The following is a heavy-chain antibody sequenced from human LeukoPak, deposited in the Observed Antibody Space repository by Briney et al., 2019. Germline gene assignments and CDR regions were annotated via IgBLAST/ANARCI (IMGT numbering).Heavy chain of an antibody. D-gene: IGHD3-22*01. Sequence: GSLRLSCAASGFTFRAYSMNWVRQPPGKGLEWIGSINYSGGTHYNPSLKSRITISKDTSKNQFSLKLSSVTAADTAVYSCARGGDSSGYEGRFDPWGQGTLVTVSS. J-gene: IGHJ5*02. CDR2: INYSGGT. CDR3: ARGGDSSGYEGRFDP. V-gene: IGHV4-34*01. CDR1: GFTFRAYS.